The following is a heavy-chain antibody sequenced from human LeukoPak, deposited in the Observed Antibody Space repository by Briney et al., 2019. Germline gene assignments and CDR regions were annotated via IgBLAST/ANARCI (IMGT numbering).Heavy chain of an antibody. CDR3: ARAATGVVNFDL. D-gene: IGHD3-3*01. CDR2: INPSSGGT. J-gene: IGHJ4*02. CDR1: GYIFNGYY. Sequence: ASVKVSCKASGYIFNGYYIHWVRQAPGQGLEWMGWINPSSGGTNYAQNFQGRVTMTRDTSISTAYMELSSLRSDDTAVFYCARAATGVVNFDLWGQGTLVTVSS. V-gene: IGHV1-2*02.